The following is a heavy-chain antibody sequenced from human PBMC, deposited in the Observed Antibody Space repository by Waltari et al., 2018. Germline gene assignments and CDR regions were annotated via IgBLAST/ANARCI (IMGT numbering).Heavy chain of an antibody. Sequence: QVQLVQSGAEVTKPGASVKVSCKASGYHFTSYDINWVRKSIGQGLEWIGWMNPNSGNTGYAQKFQGRVTITRNTSISTAYMELSSLRSEDTAVYYCARGIRYCSSTSCYGRFDYWGQGTLVTVSS. J-gene: IGHJ4*02. CDR3: ARGIRYCSSTSCYGRFDY. CDR2: MNPNSGNT. D-gene: IGHD2-2*01. V-gene: IGHV1-8*03. CDR1: GYHFTSYD.